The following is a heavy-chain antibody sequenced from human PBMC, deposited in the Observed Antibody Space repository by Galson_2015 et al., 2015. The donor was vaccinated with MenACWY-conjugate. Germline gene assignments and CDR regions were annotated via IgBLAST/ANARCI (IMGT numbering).Heavy chain of an antibody. J-gene: IGHJ6*02. CDR3: AREFGDFWSGFGFHYYGMDV. D-gene: IGHD3-3*01. CDR2: INRRGTT. Sequence: SETLSLTCSVSGGSFSDFYWSWIRQSPGKGLEWIGEINRRGTTDYNPSLRSRVSLSVDTSKNQFSLTLKSVTAADTAVYFCAREFGDFWSGFGFHYYGMDVWGQGTTVTVSS. V-gene: IGHV4-34*01. CDR1: GGSFSDFY.